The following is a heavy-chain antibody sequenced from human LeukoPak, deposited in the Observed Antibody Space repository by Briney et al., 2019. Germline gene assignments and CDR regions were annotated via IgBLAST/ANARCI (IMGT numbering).Heavy chain of an antibody. CDR1: GGSISSYY. CDR3: ARIPPERFGENAFDI. D-gene: IGHD3-10*01. CDR2: IYTSGST. V-gene: IGHV4-4*07. J-gene: IGHJ3*02. Sequence: PSETLSLTCTVSGGSISSYYWSWIRQPAGKGLEWIGRIYTSGSTNYNPSLKSRVTMSVDTSKNQFSLKLSSVTAADTAVYYCARIPPERFGENAFDIWGQGTMVTVSS.